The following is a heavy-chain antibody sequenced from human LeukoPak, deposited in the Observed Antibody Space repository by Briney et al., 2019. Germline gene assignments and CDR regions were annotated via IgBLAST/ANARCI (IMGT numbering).Heavy chain of an antibody. Sequence: SETLSLTCSVSGYSINSVYYWGWVRQPAGKGLEWIVRIYESASAFYNPSLKGRVTISIDTSKNESSLKLTSVTAADTAIYYCASPRDVAVVVGATAGYFDLWGRGTLVTVSS. CDR2: IYESASA. CDR1: GYSINSVYY. V-gene: IGHV4-38-2*01. J-gene: IGHJ2*01. CDR3: ASPRDVAVVVGATAGYFDL. D-gene: IGHD2-15*01.